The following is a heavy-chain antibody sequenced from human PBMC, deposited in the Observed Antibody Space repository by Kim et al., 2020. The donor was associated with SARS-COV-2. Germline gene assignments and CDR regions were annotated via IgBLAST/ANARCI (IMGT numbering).Heavy chain of an antibody. CDR3: ARGHYDFWSVERYYFDY. V-gene: IGHV1-69*04. CDR1: GGTFNSYA. CDR2: IIPIFGIA. D-gene: IGHD3-3*01. J-gene: IGHJ4*01. Sequence: SVKVSCKASGGTFNSYAISWVRQAPGQGLEWMGRIIPIFGIANYAQKFQGRVTITADKSTSTAYMELSSLRSEDTAVYYCARGHYDFWSVERYYFDYWG.